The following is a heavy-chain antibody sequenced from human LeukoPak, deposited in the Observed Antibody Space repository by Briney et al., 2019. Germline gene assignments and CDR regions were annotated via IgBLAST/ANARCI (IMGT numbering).Heavy chain of an antibody. V-gene: IGHV4-34*01. Sequence: AETLSLTCAVYGGSFSGYYWSWIRQPPGKGLEWIGEINHSGSTNYNPSLKSRVTISVDTSKNQFSLKLSSVTAADTAVYYCARFAYCGGHCWYYFDYWGQGSLVTVSS. D-gene: IGHD2-21*02. CDR2: INHSGST. CDR1: GGSFSGYY. CDR3: ARFAYCGGHCWYYFDY. J-gene: IGHJ4*02.